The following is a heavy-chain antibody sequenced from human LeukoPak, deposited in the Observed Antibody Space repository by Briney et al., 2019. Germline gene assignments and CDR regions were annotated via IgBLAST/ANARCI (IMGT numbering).Heavy chain of an antibody. CDR1: GGSFSGYY. D-gene: IGHD2-21*01. V-gene: IGHV4-34*01. J-gene: IGHJ6*04. CDR3: ARGRYYRPPGDV. Sequence: SETLSLTCAVYGGSFSGYYWSWIRQPPGKGLEWIGEINHSGSTNYNPSLKSRVTISVDTSKNQFSLKLSSVTAADTAVYYCARGRYYRPPGDVWGKGTTVTVSS. CDR2: INHSGST.